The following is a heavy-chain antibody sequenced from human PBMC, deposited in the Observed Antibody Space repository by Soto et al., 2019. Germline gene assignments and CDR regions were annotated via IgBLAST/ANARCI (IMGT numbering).Heavy chain of an antibody. D-gene: IGHD2-21*01. J-gene: IGHJ4*01. CDR3: AREVLWSRYFDY. CDR2: MSYDGTTK. Sequence: QVQLVESGGGVVQPGRSLRLSCAASGFIFSNYVMYWVRQAPGKGLEWVAFMSYDGTTKYYADSVKGRFTISRDNSKHTLYLQMNNLRPEDTGVYYCAREVLWSRYFDYWGHGTLVTVSS. CDR1: GFIFSNYV. V-gene: IGHV3-30-3*01.